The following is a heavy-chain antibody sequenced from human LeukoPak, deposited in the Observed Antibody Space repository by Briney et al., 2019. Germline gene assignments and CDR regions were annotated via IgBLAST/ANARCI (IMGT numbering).Heavy chain of an antibody. D-gene: IGHD6-19*01. V-gene: IGHV3-23*01. CDR2: ISGSGGST. J-gene: IGHJ5*02. CDR1: GFIFSNYA. Sequence: GGSLRLSCAASGFIFSNYAMGWVRQAPGKGLEWVSAISGSGGSTYYADSVKGRFTISRDNSKNTLYLQMNSLRAEDTAVYYCAKDGQWLVRGNNWFDPWGQGTRVTVSS. CDR3: AKDGQWLVRGNNWFDP.